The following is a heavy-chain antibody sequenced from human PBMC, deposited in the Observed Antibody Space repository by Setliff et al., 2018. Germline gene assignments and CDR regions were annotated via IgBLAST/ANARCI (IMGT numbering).Heavy chain of an antibody. CDR2: IHYSGNT. CDR1: GGSINRDY. V-gene: IGHV4-59*08. D-gene: IGHD3-22*01. Sequence: SETLSLTCSVSGGSINRDYWSWIRQPPGKGLEWIGYIHYSGNTNYNTSLSSRVTISLDTSKSQFSLRLSSLTAADTAVYYCARHRRDSSGNYFVGLYYFDYWGQGTPVTVSS. CDR3: ARHRRDSSGNYFVGLYYFDY. J-gene: IGHJ4*02.